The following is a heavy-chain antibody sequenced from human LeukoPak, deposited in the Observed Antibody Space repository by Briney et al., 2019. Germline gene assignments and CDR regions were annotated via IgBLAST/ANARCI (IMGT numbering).Heavy chain of an antibody. CDR2: IIPILGIA. CDR1: GCTFSSYS. CDR3: AREGVAAAGTWWFDP. D-gene: IGHD6-13*01. J-gene: IGHJ5*02. V-gene: IGHV1-69*04. Sequence: SSVNVSCKASGCTFSSYSISWVRQAPGQGLEWMGRIIPILGIANYAQKFQGRVTITADKSTSTAYMELSSLRSEDTAVYYCAREGVAAAGTWWFDPWGQGTLVTVSS.